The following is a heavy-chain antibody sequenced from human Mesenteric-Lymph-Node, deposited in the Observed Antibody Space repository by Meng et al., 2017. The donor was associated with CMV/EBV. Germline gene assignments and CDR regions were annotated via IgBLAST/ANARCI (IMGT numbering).Heavy chain of an antibody. V-gene: IGHV3-30*02. Sequence: GESLKISCAASGFTFSSYGMHWVRQAPGKGLEWVAFIRYDGSNKYYADSVKGRFTISRDNSKNTLYLQMNSLRAEDTAVYYCAANLDYWGQGTLVTVSS. CDR2: IRYDGSNK. CDR3: AANLDY. J-gene: IGHJ4*02. CDR1: GFTFSSYG. D-gene: IGHD4/OR15-4a*01.